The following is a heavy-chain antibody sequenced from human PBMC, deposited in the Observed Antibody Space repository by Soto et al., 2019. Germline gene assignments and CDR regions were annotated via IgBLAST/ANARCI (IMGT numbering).Heavy chain of an antibody. CDR1: GGSFSGYY. Sequence: PSETLSLTCAVYGGSFSGYYWSWIRQPPGKGLEWIGEINHSGSTNYNPSLKSRVTIPVDTSKNQFSLKLSSVTATDTAVYYCARRLYSSSPFDYWGQGALVTVSS. D-gene: IGHD6-6*01. J-gene: IGHJ4*02. CDR2: INHSGST. V-gene: IGHV4-34*01. CDR3: ARRLYSSSPFDY.